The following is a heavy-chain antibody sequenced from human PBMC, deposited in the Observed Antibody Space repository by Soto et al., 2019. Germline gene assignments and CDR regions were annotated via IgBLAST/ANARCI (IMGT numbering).Heavy chain of an antibody. Sequence: ASVKVSCKASGYTFTSYGISWVRQAPGQGLEWMGWISAYNGNTNYAQKLQGRVTMTTDTSTSTAYMELRSLRSDDTAVYYCARLVFGVAKEYYYYGMDVWGQGTTVTVSS. CDR1: GYTFTSYG. D-gene: IGHD3-3*01. CDR2: ISAYNGNT. J-gene: IGHJ6*02. CDR3: ARLVFGVAKEYYYYGMDV. V-gene: IGHV1-18*01.